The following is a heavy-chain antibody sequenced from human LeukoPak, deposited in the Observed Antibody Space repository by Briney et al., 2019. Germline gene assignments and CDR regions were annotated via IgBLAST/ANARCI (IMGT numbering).Heavy chain of an antibody. Sequence: GRSLRLSCAASGFTFSSCGMHWVRQAPGKGLEWVAVISYDGSNKYYADSVKGRFTISRDNSKNTLYLQMNSLRAEDTAVYYCAKDSRDWGQGTLVTVSS. V-gene: IGHV3-30*18. J-gene: IGHJ4*02. CDR3: AKDSRD. CDR1: GFTFSSCG. CDR2: ISYDGSNK.